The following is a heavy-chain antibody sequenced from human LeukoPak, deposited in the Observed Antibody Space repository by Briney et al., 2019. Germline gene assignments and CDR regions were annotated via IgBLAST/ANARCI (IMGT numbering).Heavy chain of an antibody. Sequence: GGSLRLSCAASGFTFSSYSMNWVRQAPGKGLEWVSYISSRIISTIYYADSVKGRLTISRDNAKNSLYLQMNSLRAEDTAVYYCARKNGSSWDYWGQGTLVTVSS. V-gene: IGHV3-48*01. J-gene: IGHJ4*02. CDR3: ARKNGSSWDY. CDR2: ISSRIISTI. D-gene: IGHD6-6*01. CDR1: GFTFSSYS.